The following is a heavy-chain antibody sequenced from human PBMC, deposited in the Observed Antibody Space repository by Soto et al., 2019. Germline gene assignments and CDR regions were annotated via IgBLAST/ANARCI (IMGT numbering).Heavy chain of an antibody. D-gene: IGHD1-7*01. CDR2: INSDGSTT. V-gene: IGHV3-74*01. J-gene: IGHJ4*02. CDR1: GFTLSGYW. CDR3: ARDPRVFLNQWNYPYLDC. Sequence: GGSLRLSCAASGFTLSGYWMHWVRQAPGKGLVWVSRINSDGSTTSYADSVKGRFSISRDNAKNTLYLQMNSVRAEDTAVYFCARDPRVFLNQWNYPYLDCWGQGTLVTVSS.